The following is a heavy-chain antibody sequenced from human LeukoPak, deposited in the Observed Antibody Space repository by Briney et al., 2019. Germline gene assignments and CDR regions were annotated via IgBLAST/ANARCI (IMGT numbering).Heavy chain of an antibody. J-gene: IGHJ6*02. CDR3: AKGLRVRGVIGVLDFHGLDV. Sequence: GGSLRLSCAASGFSFISYAMSWVRQAPGKGLEWVSGISGGGGTIDYTDSVKGRFTISRDNSKDTLYLQTNSLRAEDTAVYYCAKGLRVRGVIGVLDFHGLDVWGQGTTVTVSS. CDR2: ISGGGGTI. V-gene: IGHV3-23*01. CDR1: GFSFISYA. D-gene: IGHD3-10*01.